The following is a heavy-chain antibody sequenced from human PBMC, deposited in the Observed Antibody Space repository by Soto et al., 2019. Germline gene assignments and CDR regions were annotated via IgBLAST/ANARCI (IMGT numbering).Heavy chain of an antibody. J-gene: IGHJ4*02. CDR2: INEDGSET. CDR3: ARTTAFEY. V-gene: IGHV3-7*01. Sequence: GGSLRLSCAVSGFTFSSSAMSWVRQAPGKGLEWVANINEDGSETNYVDSVRGRFTISRDNAKNSLFLQVNSLRAEDTAVYYCARTTAFEYWGQGTQVTVSS. CDR1: GFTFSSSA. D-gene: IGHD4-17*01.